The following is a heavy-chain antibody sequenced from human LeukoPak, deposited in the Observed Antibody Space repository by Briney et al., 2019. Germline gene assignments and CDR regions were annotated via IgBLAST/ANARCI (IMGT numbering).Heavy chain of an antibody. CDR2: IYHSGST. CDR1: GGSISSKCYY. Sequence: PSETLSLTCTVSGGSISSKCYYWGWIRQPPGKGLEWIGSIYHSGSTYYNPSLESRVTVSVDTSKNQFSLKLSSVTAADTAVYYCARQGYYGSGTYYIVEHWGQGTLVTVSS. V-gene: IGHV4-39*01. J-gene: IGHJ1*01. CDR3: ARQGYYGSGTYYIVEH. D-gene: IGHD3-10*01.